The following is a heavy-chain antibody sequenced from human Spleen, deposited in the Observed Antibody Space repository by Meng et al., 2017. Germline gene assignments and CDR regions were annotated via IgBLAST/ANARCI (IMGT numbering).Heavy chain of an antibody. CDR3: ARVSNY. V-gene: IGHV4-34*01. Sequence: SETLSLTCAVYGGSFSGYYWSWIRQPPGKGLEWIGEINHSGSTNYNPSLKSRVTISVDTSKNQFSLKLSSVTAADTAVYYCARVSNYWGQGTLVTVSS. CDR2: INHSGST. CDR1: GGSFSGYY. D-gene: IGHD2/OR15-2a*01. J-gene: IGHJ4*02.